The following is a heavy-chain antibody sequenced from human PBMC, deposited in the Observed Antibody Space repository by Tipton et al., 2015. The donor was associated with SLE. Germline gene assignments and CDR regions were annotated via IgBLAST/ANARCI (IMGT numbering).Heavy chain of an antibody. V-gene: IGHV4-34*01. CDR2: INHSGST. J-gene: IGHJ3*02. D-gene: IGHD6-13*01. Sequence: TLSLTCTVSGASISSSYWSWIRQPPGKGLEWIGEINHSGSTNYNPSLKSRVTISVDTSKNQFSLKLSSVTAADTAVYYCARVVAAAGTAFDIWGQGTMVTVSS. CDR3: ARVVAAAGTAFDI. CDR1: GASISSSY.